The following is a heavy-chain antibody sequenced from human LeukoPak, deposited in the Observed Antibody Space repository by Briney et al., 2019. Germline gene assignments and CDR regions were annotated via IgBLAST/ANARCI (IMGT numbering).Heavy chain of an antibody. CDR1: GFTLSSFA. CDR2: ISGSGGTT. J-gene: IGHJ4*02. V-gene: IGHV3-23*01. D-gene: IGHD3-22*01. Sequence: GGSLRLSCAASGFTLSSFAMIWVRQAPGERLEWVSGISGSGGTTYYADSVKGRFSISRDNSKNTLYLQMNSLRAEDTAVYFCAKVADSSGYYPFDYWGQGTLVTVSS. CDR3: AKVADSSGYYPFDY.